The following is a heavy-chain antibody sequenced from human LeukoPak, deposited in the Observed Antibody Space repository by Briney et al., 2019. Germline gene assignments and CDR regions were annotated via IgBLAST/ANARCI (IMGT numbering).Heavy chain of an antibody. J-gene: IGHJ3*02. CDR3: ESGRVRRIGHAFDI. Sequence: GGSLRLSCAASGFTFDDYGMSWVRQAPGKGLEWVSGINWNGGSTGYSDSVKGRFTISRDNAKNSLYLQMNSLRADDTALYYCESGRVRRIGHAFDIWGQGTMVTVSS. V-gene: IGHV3-20*04. CDR2: INWNGGST. D-gene: IGHD2-15*01. CDR1: GFTFDDYG.